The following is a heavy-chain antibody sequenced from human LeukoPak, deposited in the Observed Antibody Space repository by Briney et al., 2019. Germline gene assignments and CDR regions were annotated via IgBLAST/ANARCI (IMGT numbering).Heavy chain of an antibody. V-gene: IGHV3-33*01. CDR2: IWYDGSNK. Sequence: LTGGSLRLSCAASGFTFSSYGMHWVRQAPGKGLEWVAFIWYDGSNKYYADSVKGRLTISRDNSKNTLYLQMNSLRAEDTAVYYCARADTWDTYYYDSSGYYPDYWGQGTLVTVSS. D-gene: IGHD3-22*01. CDR1: GFTFSSYG. J-gene: IGHJ4*02. CDR3: ARADTWDTYYYDSSGYYPDY.